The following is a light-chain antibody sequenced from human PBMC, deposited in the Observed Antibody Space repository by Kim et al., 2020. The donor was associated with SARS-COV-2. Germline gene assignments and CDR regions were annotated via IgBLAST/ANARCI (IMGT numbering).Light chain of an antibody. Sequence: EIVLTQSPGTLSLSPGERATLSCRASQSVRSSYLAWYQQKPGQAPRLLIFGASSRATGIPDRFSGSGSGTDFTLTISRLAPEDFAVYYCQQYGSSYTLGQGTKLEI. V-gene: IGKV3-20*01. CDR3: QQYGSSYT. CDR1: QSVRSSY. J-gene: IGKJ2*01. CDR2: GAS.